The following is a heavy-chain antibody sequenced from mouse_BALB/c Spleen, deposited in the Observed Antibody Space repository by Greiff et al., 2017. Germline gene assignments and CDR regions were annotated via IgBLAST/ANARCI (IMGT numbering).Heavy chain of an antibody. CDR1: GYSFTSYY. CDR3: ARSAGTWFAY. J-gene: IGHJ3*01. CDR2: IDPFNGGT. Sequence: VQLQQSGPELMKPGASVKISCKASGYSFTSYYMHWVKQSHGKSLEWIGYIDPFNGGTSYNQKFKGKATLTVDKSSSTAYMHLSSLTSEDSAVYYCARSAGTWFAYWGQGTLVTVSA. D-gene: IGHD4-1*01. V-gene: IGHV1S135*01.